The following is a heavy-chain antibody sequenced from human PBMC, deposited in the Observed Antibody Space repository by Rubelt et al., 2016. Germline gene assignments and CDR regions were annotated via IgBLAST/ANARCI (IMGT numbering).Heavy chain of an antibody. CDR1: GYIFTKYL. D-gene: IGHD6-6*01. CDR2: IFGIGGNT. V-gene: IGHV1-46*01. J-gene: IGHJ4*02. CDR3: ARGRPSACNFDC. Sequence: QVQLVQSGAEVKKPGASVKVSCNTSGYIFTKYLIHWVRPAPGQGIEWMGTIFGIGGNTRNAQTFQGRVTMTRNTSTNTVYTGLSSLRSADTAVYYCARGRPSACNFDCWGQGTPVIVSS.